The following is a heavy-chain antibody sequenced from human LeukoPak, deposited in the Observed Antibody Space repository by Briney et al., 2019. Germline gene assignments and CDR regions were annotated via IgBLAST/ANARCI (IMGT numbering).Heavy chain of an antibody. D-gene: IGHD2/OR15-2a*01. CDR3: ARAFGSRRLSGMDV. CDR2: INPNSGGT. J-gene: IGHJ6*02. Sequence: GASVKVSCKASGYTFTGHYMHWVRQAPGQGLEWMGWINPNSGGTNYAQKFQGRVTMTRDTSISTAYMELSRLRSDDTAVYYCARAFGSRRLSGMDVWGQGTTVTVSS. V-gene: IGHV1-2*02. CDR1: GYTFTGHY.